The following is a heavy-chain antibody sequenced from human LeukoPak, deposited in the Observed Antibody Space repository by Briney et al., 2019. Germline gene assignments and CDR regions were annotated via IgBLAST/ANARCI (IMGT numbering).Heavy chain of an antibody. CDR2: ISGSGGST. V-gene: IGHV3-23*01. J-gene: IGHJ4*02. D-gene: IGHD5-18*01. CDR1: GFTFSDYA. CDR3: AKDLRGGYGHYVFDY. Sequence: SGGSLRLSCAASGFTFSDYAMSWVRQAPGKGLEWVSGISGSGGSTFYADSVKGRFTISRDNSMNMFFLQMNSLRAEDTAVYYCAKDLRGGYGHYVFDYWGQGTLVTVSS.